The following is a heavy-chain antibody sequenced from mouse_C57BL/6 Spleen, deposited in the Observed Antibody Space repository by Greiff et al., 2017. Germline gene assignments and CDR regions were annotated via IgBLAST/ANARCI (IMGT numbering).Heavy chain of an antibody. CDR1: GFTFSDYG. Sequence: EVKLVESGGGLVKPGGSLKLSCAASGFTFSDYGMHWVRQAPEKGLEWVAYISSGSSTIYYADTVKGRFTISRDNAKNTLFLQLTSLRSEDTAMYYCARSGSYAMDYCGQGTSVTVSS. J-gene: IGHJ4*01. CDR2: ISSGSSTI. D-gene: IGHD1-1*01. CDR3: ARSGSYAMDY. V-gene: IGHV5-17*01.